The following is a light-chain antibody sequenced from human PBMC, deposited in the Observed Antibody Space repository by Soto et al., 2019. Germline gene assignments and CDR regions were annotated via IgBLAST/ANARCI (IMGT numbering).Light chain of an antibody. V-gene: IGLV2-8*01. CDR3: SSYTGSNDVV. Sequence: QSALTQPPSASGSPGQSVTISCTGTSSAVAGYNYVSWYQQHPGKAPKLMIYEVNKRPSGVPVRFSGSKSGTTASLTVSGLQAEDEADYYCSSYTGSNDVVFGGGTKLTVL. CDR1: SSAVAGYNY. CDR2: EVN. J-gene: IGLJ2*01.